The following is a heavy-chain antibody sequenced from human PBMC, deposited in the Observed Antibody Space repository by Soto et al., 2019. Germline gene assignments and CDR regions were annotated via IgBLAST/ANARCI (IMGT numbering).Heavy chain of an antibody. V-gene: IGHV3-23*01. CDR2: ISGSGGST. CDR1: GFTFSSYA. CDR3: AKDQYSSSPSYLGY. Sequence: TGGSLRLSCAASGFTFSSYAMSWVRQAPGKGLEWVSAISGSGGSTYYADSVKGRFTISRDNSKNTLYLQMNSLRAEDTAVYYCAKDQYSSSPSYLGYWGQGTLVTVSS. J-gene: IGHJ4*02. D-gene: IGHD6-6*01.